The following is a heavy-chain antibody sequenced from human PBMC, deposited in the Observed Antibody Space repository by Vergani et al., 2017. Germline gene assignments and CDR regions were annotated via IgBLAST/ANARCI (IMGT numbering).Heavy chain of an antibody. CDR1: GATFRSNT. V-gene: IGHV1-69*08. Sequence: QVQLVQSGSELKKPGSSVKVSCKASGATFRSNTISWVRQVPGQGLEWMGRIIPVLGKTKYAQDFQGRLTITADTSTSTAYMELTSLRSQDTAVYYCARGNIALSYSSSWYSWGNWFDPWGQGTLVTVSS. D-gene: IGHD6-13*01. CDR3: ARGNIALSYSSSWYSWGNWFDP. J-gene: IGHJ5*02. CDR2: IIPVLGKT.